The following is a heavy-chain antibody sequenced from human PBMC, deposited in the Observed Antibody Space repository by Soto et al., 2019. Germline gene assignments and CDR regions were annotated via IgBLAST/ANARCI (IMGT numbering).Heavy chain of an antibody. CDR3: ARLQYCGGHCYPKGAFDI. CDR1: GYSFTSYW. D-gene: IGHD2-21*02. CDR2: IYPGDSDT. V-gene: IGHV5-51*01. J-gene: IGHJ3*02. Sequence: GASLKISCKGSGYSFTSYWIGWVRQMPGKGLEWMGIIYPGDSDTRYSPSFQGQVTISADKSISTAYLQWSSLKASDTAMYYCARLQYCGGHCYPKGAFDIWGQGTMVTVSS.